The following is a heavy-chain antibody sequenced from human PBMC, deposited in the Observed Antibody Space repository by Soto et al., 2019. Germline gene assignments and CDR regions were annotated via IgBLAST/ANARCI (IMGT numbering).Heavy chain of an antibody. V-gene: IGHV3-7*01. J-gene: IGHJ4*02. D-gene: IGHD3-16*01. Sequence: DVQLVESGGGLVQPGGSLRLSCAASGFIFHNSWMSWVRQAPGKGLEWVANIKQDGSERYYVDSVKGRFTISRDNAKNSLSLQMDSLRVDDTAVYYCARDSGGAAWDYWGQGTLVTVSS. CDR3: ARDSGGAAWDY. CDR2: IKQDGSER. CDR1: GFIFHNSW.